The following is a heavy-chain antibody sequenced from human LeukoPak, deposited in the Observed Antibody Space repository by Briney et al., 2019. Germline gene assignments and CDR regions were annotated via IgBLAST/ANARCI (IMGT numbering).Heavy chain of an antibody. Sequence: SETLSLTCTVSGDSISRSTYYWAWIRQPPGKGLEWIGSVYYGRSPYFNPSLESRATISVDTSKNHFPLKMSSVTAADTAVYYCARSSGTGTFSYWGQGTLVTVSS. CDR2: VYYGRSP. J-gene: IGHJ4*02. V-gene: IGHV4-39*02. D-gene: IGHD6-25*01. CDR1: GDSISRSTYY. CDR3: ARSSGTGTFSY.